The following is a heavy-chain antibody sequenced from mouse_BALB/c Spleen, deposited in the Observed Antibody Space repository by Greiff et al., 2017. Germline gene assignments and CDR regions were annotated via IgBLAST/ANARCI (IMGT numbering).Heavy chain of an antibody. J-gene: IGHJ2*01. CDR2: INPSSGYT. V-gene: IGHV1-4*02. Sequence: VQLQQSAAELARPGASVKMSCKASGYTFTSYTMHWVKQRPGQGLEWIGYINPSSGYTEYNQKFKDKTTLTADKSSSTAYMQLSSLTSEDSAVYYCASITTSHYFDYWGQGTTLTVSS. CDR1: GYTFTSYT. CDR3: ASITTSHYFDY. D-gene: IGHD1-2*01.